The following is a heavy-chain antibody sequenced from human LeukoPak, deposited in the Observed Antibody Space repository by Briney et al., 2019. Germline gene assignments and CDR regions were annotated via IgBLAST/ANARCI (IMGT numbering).Heavy chain of an antibody. CDR3: ARVPTDNNCSSTSCPFDY. CDR2: IIPILGIA. V-gene: IGHV1-69*04. J-gene: IGHJ4*02. CDR1: GGTFSSYA. D-gene: IGHD2-2*01. Sequence: SVKVSCKASGGTFSSYAISWVRQAPGQGLEWMGRIIPILGIANYAQKFQGRVTITADKSTSTAYMELSSLRSEDTAVYYCARVPTDNNCSSTSCPFDYWGQGTLVTVSP.